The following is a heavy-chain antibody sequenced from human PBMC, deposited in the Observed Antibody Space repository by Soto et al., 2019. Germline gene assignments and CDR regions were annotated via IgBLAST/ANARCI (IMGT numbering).Heavy chain of an antibody. D-gene: IGHD5-18*01. CDR3: ANERFGGYSYGYVDV. CDR1: GGSITGGGYN. CDR2: IYYSGST. V-gene: IGHV4-31*03. Sequence: SETLSLTCTVSGGSITGGGYNSSRIRQNPGKGMEWIGYIYYSGSTYYNPSLKSRVTISVDTSKNQFSLKLSSVTAADTAVYYCANERFGGYSYGYVDVWGKGTTVTVS. J-gene: IGHJ6*03.